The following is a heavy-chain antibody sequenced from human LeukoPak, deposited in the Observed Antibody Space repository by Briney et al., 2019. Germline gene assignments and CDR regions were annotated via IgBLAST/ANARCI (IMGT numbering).Heavy chain of an antibody. V-gene: IGHV4-31*03. J-gene: IGHJ4*02. CDR3: ARDGRAGSLFAY. CDR2: IYYSGST. Sequence: SQTLSLTCTVSGGSISSGGYYWSWIRQHPGKGLEWIGYIYYSGSTYYNPSLKSRVTISVDTSKNQFSLKLSSVTAADTAIYYCARDGRAGSLFAYWGQGTLVTVSS. CDR1: GGSISSGGYY. D-gene: IGHD6-19*01.